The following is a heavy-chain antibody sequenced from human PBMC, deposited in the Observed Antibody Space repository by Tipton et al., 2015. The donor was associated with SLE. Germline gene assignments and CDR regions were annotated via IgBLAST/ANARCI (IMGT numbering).Heavy chain of an antibody. CDR3: ARAGGGDSNWFDP. CDR1: GASTNTKY. CDR2: INTGGGT. Sequence: TLSLTCTVSGASTNTKYWTWIRQSPGKGLEWIGNINTGGGTYRNPSLMSRVTISVDTSKNQFSLKLSSVTAADTAVYYCARAGGGDSNWFDPWGQGTLVTVSS. J-gene: IGHJ5*02. D-gene: IGHD2-21*01. V-gene: IGHV4-4*08.